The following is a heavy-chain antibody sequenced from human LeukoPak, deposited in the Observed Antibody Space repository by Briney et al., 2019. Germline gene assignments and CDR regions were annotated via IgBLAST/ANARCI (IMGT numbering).Heavy chain of an antibody. J-gene: IGHJ3*02. CDR1: GVSISSATHY. V-gene: IGHV4-39*02. CDR3: ARDVVLDDAFDI. Sequence: SETLSLTCTVSGVSISSATHYWGWIRQPPGKGLEWIGNVYYTASIFYNPSLKSRVTISVDTSRNQFSLKLSSVTAADTAVYYCARDVVLDDAFDIWGQGTMVTVSS. CDR2: VYYTASI. D-gene: IGHD2-8*02.